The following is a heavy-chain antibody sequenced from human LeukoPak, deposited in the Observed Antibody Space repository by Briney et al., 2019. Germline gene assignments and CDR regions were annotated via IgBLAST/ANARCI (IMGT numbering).Heavy chain of an antibody. CDR2: ISAYNGNT. Sequence: GASVKVSCKASGYTFTAHYMHWVRQAPGQGPEWMGWISAYNGNTNYAQKLQGRVTMTTDTSTSTAYMELRSLRSDDTAVYYCACCTSSTSCYFGYWGQGTLVTVSS. CDR3: ACCTSSTSCYFGY. CDR1: GYTFTAHY. D-gene: IGHD2-2*01. V-gene: IGHV1-18*04. J-gene: IGHJ4*02.